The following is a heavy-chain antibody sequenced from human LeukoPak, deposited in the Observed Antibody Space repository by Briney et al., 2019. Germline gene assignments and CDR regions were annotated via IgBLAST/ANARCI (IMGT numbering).Heavy chain of an antibody. V-gene: IGHV1-2*02. CDR2: INPNTGDR. CDR1: GSTFTAYY. CDR3: ASYPRYVSSPPFDY. D-gene: IGHD2-15*01. Sequence: ASVKVSCKASGSTFTAYYMHWVRQAPGQGFEWMGWINPNTGDRNYAQKFQGRVTMTRDTTISTAYMELSRLTSDDTAVYYCASYPRYVSSPPFDYWGQGTLVTVSS. J-gene: IGHJ4*02.